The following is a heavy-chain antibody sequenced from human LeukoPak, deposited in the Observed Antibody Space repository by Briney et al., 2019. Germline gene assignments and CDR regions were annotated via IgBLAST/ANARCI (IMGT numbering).Heavy chain of an antibody. V-gene: IGHV4-4*09. D-gene: IGHD3-10*01. CDR3: AVLDRFGESYYYMDV. CDR1: VGSPISYI. CDR2: IYTGGIT. Sequence: SEALSDTPMDSVGSPISYIWSSVWEPPQRRVERIGYIYTGGITNYDPSIKSRVTTSVDTSKNQFSLKLSSVTAADTAVYYCAVLDRFGESYYYMDVWGKGTSVTVSS. J-gene: IGHJ6*03.